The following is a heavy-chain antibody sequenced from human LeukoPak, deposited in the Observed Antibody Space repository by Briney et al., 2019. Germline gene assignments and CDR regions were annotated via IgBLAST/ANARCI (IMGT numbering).Heavy chain of an antibody. V-gene: IGHV4-59*12. J-gene: IGHJ6*02. CDR2: IYYSGST. Sequence: YPSETLSLTCTVSGGSISCYYWSWIRQPPGKGLEWIGYIYYSGSTYYNPSLKSRVTISVDRSKNQFSLKLSSVTAADTAVYYCARGRPYYYDSSGYRGGMDVWGQGTTVTVSS. D-gene: IGHD3-22*01. CDR3: ARGRPYYYDSSGYRGGMDV. CDR1: GGSISCYY.